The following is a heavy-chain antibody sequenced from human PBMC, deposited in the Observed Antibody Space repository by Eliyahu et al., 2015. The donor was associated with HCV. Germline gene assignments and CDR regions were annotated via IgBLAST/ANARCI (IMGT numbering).Heavy chain of an antibody. Sequence: QLQLQESGSGLVKPSETLSLTCTVSGGSISSSTYYWGWIRQPPGKGLEWIGSIYYRGSTYYNPSLKSRVTISVDTSKNQFSLKLSSVTAADTAVYYCARRVEDSSGYSFNYFDFWGQGTLVTVSS. CDR2: IYYRGST. D-gene: IGHD3-22*01. CDR3: ARRVEDSSGYSFNYFDF. J-gene: IGHJ4*02. CDR1: GGSISSSTYY. V-gene: IGHV4-39*01.